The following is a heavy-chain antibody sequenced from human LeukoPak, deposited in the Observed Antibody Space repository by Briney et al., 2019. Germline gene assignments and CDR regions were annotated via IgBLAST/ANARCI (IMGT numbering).Heavy chain of an antibody. Sequence: GGSLRLSCAASGFTVSGSWIHWVRQVPGKGLLWVSLINNDGSSTTYADSVKGRFTISRDNARNTVYLQMNSQRVDDTATYYCARAGPNWRIDFWGQGTLVTVSS. CDR3: ARAGPNWRIDF. J-gene: IGHJ4*02. D-gene: IGHD3/OR15-3a*01. V-gene: IGHV3-74*01. CDR1: GFTVSGSW. CDR2: INNDGSST.